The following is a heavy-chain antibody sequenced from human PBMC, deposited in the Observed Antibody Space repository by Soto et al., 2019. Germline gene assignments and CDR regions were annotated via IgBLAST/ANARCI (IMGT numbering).Heavy chain of an antibody. V-gene: IGHV4-31*03. D-gene: IGHD3-22*01. J-gene: IGHJ1*01. CDR3: VCYYDSSGYYKLSAEYFQH. CDR1: GGSISSGGYY. Sequence: PSETLSLTCTVSGGSISSGGYYWSWIRQHPGKGLEWIGYIYYSGSTYYNPSLKSRVTISVDTSKNQFSLKLSSVTAADTAVYYCVCYYDSSGYYKLSAEYFQHWGQGTLVTVSS. CDR2: IYYSGST.